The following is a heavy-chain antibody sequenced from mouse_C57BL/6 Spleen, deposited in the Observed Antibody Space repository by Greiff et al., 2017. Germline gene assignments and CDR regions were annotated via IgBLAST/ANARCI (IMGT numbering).Heavy chain of an antibody. Sequence: VQLQQPGAELVRPGSSVKLSCKASGYTFTSYWMDWVKQRPGQGLEWIGNIYPSDSETHYNQKFKDKATLTVDKSSSTAYMQLSSLTSEDSAVYYCARSGGSHFDVWGTGTTVTVSS. J-gene: IGHJ1*03. D-gene: IGHD4-1*01. CDR2: IYPSDSET. CDR3: ARSGGSHFDV. V-gene: IGHV1-61*01. CDR1: GYTFTSYW.